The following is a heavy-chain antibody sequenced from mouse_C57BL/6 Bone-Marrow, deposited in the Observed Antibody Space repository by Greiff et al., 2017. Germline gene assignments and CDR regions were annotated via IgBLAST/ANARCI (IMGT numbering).Heavy chain of an antibody. D-gene: IGHD2-13*01. CDR1: GYSFTGYF. CDR2: INPYNGDT. CDR3: SRGGDYDY. V-gene: IGHV1-20*01. Sequence: VQLQQSGPELVKPGDSVKISCKASGYSFTGYFMNWVMQSHGKSLEWIGRINPYNGDTFYNQKFKGKATLTVYKSSRTAHMELRILTSEDSAVYYCSRGGDYDYWGQGTTLTVSS. J-gene: IGHJ2*01.